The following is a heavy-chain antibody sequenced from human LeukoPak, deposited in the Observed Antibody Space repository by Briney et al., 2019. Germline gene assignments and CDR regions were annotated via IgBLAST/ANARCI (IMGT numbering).Heavy chain of an antibody. D-gene: IGHD1-26*01. J-gene: IGHJ4*02. CDR1: GFTFSSYG. V-gene: IGHV3-30*18. Sequence: GGSLRLSCAASGFTFSSYGMHWVRQAPGKGLEWVAVISYDGSNKYYADSVKGRFTISRDNSKNTLYLQMNSLRAEDTAVYYCEKDEGGATDYWGQGTLVTVSS. CDR3: EKDEGGATDY. CDR2: ISYDGSNK.